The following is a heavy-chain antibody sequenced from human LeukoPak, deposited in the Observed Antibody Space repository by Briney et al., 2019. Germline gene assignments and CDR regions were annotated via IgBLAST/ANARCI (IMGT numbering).Heavy chain of an antibody. CDR2: ISSSSGYI. D-gene: IGHD3-16*01. CDR1: GFTFSSYS. V-gene: IGHV3-21*01. CDR3: ARDDYPLTAPGRLFGC. J-gene: IGHJ4*02. Sequence: GGSLRLSCAASGFTFSSYSMNWVRQAPGKGLEWVSSISSSSGYIYYAHSVKGRFTISRDNANNSLYLQMNSLRAEDTAVYYCARDDYPLTAPGRLFGCWGQGTLVTVSS.